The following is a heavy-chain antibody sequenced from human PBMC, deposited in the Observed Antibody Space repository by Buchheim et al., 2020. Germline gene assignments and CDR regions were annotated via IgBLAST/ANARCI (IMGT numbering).Heavy chain of an antibody. CDR1: GGSFSGYY. D-gene: IGHD3-22*01. CDR2: INHSGST. Sequence: QVQLQQWGAGLLKPSENLSLTCAVYGGSFSGYYWSWIRQPPGKGLEWIGEINHSGSTNYNPSLKSRVTISVDTSTNQFSLKLSSVTAADTAVYYCARTGFTMIAEELYYFDYWGQGTL. J-gene: IGHJ4*02. CDR3: ARTGFTMIAEELYYFDY. V-gene: IGHV4-34*01.